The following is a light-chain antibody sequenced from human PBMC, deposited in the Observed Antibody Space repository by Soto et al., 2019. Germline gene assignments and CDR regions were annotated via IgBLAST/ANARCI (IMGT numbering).Light chain of an antibody. CDR1: QGISNY. CDR3: QKYNSPPRT. CDR2: AAS. V-gene: IGKV1-27*01. Sequence: DIQMTQSPPSLPASVGDRVTITCRASQGISNYLAWYQQKPGELPKLVIYAASILQTGVPSRFSGSGSGTDFSLTISSLQPEDVATYFCQKYNSPPRTFGQGTKVELK. J-gene: IGKJ1*01.